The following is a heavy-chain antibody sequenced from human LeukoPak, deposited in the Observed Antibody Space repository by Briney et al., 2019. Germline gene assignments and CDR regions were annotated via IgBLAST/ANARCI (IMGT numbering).Heavy chain of an antibody. D-gene: IGHD2-15*01. V-gene: IGHV3-13*01. CDR2: IGTAGDT. Sequence: PGGSLRLSCAASGFTFSSYDMHWVRQAPGKGLEWVSAIGTAGDTYYPGSVKGRFTISRENAKNSLYLQMNSLRAGDTAVYYCARGVCSGGSCYSLMFDYWGQGTLVTVSS. CDR3: ARGVCSGGSCYSLMFDY. CDR1: GFTFSSYD. J-gene: IGHJ4*02.